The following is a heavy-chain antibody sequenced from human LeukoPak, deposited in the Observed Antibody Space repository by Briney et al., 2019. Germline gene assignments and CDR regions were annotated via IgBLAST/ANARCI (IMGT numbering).Heavy chain of an antibody. V-gene: IGHV4-39*07. CDR2: IYYSGST. Sequence: SETLSLTCTVSGGSISSSSYYWCWIRQPPGKGLEWSGSIYYSGSTYYNPSLKSRVTISVDTSKNQFSLKLSSVTAADTAVYYCARDKVTFGGVIVSLAWFDPWGQGTLVTVSS. CDR3: ARDKVTFGGVIVSLAWFDP. D-gene: IGHD3-16*02. J-gene: IGHJ5*02. CDR1: GGSISSSSYY.